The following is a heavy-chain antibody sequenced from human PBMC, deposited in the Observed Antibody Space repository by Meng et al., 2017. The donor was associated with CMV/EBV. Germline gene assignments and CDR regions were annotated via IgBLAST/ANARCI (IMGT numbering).Heavy chain of an antibody. D-gene: IGHD5-24*01. CDR2: ISSSSSYI. J-gene: IGHJ1*01. Sequence: GESLKISCAASGFTFSSHVMSWVRQAPGKGLEWVSSISSSSSYIYYADSVKGRFTISRDNAKNSLYLQMNSLRAEDTAVYYCARDPSITPGQHWGQGTLVTVSS. CDR3: ARDPSITPGQH. CDR1: GFTFSSHV. V-gene: IGHV3-21*01.